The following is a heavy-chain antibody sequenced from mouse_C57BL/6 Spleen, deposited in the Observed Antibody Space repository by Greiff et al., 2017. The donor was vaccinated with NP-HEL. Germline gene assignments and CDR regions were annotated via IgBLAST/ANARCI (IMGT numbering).Heavy chain of an antibody. Sequence: EVKLVESGGGLVQPGGSLSLSCAASGFTFTDYYMRWVRQPPGKALEWLGFIRNKASGYTTEYSANVKGQFTISRDNTQSILYLHMNALRAEDSATYSGASPAGSSYDWYFDVWGTGTTVTVSS. CDR2: IRNKASGYTT. V-gene: IGHV7-3*01. J-gene: IGHJ1*03. CDR3: ASPAGSSYDWYFDV. CDR1: GFTFTDYY. D-gene: IGHD1-1*01.